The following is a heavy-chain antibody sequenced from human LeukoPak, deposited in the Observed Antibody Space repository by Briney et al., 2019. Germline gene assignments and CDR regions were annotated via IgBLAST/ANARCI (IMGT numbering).Heavy chain of an antibody. Sequence: ASVKVSCKVSGYTLTELSMHWVRQAPGKGLEWMGGFDPEDGETIYAQKFQGRVTMTEDTSTDTAYMELSSLRSEDTAVYYCATVARHDYGDYPPTAYWGQGTLATVSS. CDR3: ATVARHDYGDYPPTAY. V-gene: IGHV1-24*01. CDR2: FDPEDGET. J-gene: IGHJ4*02. CDR1: GYTLTELS. D-gene: IGHD4-17*01.